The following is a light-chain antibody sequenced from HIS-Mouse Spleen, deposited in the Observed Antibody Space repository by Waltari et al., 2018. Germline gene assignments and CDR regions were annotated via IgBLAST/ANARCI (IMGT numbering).Light chain of an antibody. J-gene: IGLJ1*01. V-gene: IGLV3-21*03. Sequence: SYVLTQPPSVSVAPGKTARITCGGNNIGSKSVHWYEQTPGQAPVLVVYDDSDRPSGLPERFSGSNSGNTATLTISRVEAGDEADYYCQVWDSSSDHPYVFGTGTKVTVL. CDR2: DDS. CDR1: NIGSKS. CDR3: QVWDSSSDHPYV.